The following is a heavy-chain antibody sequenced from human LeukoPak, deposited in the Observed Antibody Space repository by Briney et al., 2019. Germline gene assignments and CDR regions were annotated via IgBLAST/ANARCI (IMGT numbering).Heavy chain of an antibody. D-gene: IGHD3-10*01. CDR1: GGSISSYY. CDR3: ARLRSGLTSYYYYGMDV. V-gene: IGHV4-59*08. CDR2: IYYSGST. J-gene: IGHJ6*02. Sequence: SETLSLTCTVSGGSISSYYWSWIRQPPGKGLEWIGYIYYSGSTNYNPSLKSRVTISVDTSKNQFSLKLSSVTAADTAVYHCARLRSGLTSYYYYGMDVWGQGTTVTVS.